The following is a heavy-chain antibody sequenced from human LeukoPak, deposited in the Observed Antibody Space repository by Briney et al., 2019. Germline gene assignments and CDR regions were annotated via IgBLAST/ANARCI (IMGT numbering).Heavy chain of an antibody. CDR3: ARRFLTIDNWFDP. CDR2: IYYSGST. CDR1: GGSISSSSYY. Sequence: PSETLSLTCTVSGGSISSSSYYWGWIRQPPGKGLEWIGSIYYSGSTYYNPSLESRVTISVDTSKNQFSLKLSSVTAADTAVYYCARRFLTIDNWFDPWGQGTLVTVSS. V-gene: IGHV4-39*01. D-gene: IGHD3-3*01. J-gene: IGHJ5*02.